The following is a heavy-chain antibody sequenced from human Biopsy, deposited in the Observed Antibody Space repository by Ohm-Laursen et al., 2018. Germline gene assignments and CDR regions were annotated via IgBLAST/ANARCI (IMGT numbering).Heavy chain of an antibody. V-gene: IGHV1-8*01. D-gene: IGHD1-26*01. CDR2: MSPNTGNT. J-gene: IGHJ4*02. CDR3: ARWETTLGRSLDS. Sequence: ASAKASSKVSGYTFSSHAINCVRQATGQGLEWMWWMSPNTGNTVYAQRFQDRVTMTSDTSTGTAYMELTSLTSDDTAVYFCARWETTLGRSLDSWGQGTLVAVSS. CDR1: GYTFSSHA.